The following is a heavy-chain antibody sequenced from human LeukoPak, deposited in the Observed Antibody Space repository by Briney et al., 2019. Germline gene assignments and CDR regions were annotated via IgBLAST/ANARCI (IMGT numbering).Heavy chain of an antibody. J-gene: IGHJ6*03. D-gene: IGHD5-12*01. CDR3: AQGSGYGHSYYYYYPDV. Sequence: GRSLRLSCASSGFTFSSYGMHWVRQAPGKGLEGGAVISYDGSNKLYTDAVEGRFTIPRDNSKNTLYVQVNSQRAEDTAVYYCAQGSGYGHSYYYYYPDVWGKGATVTISS. CDR2: ISYDGSNK. CDR1: GFTFSSYG. V-gene: IGHV3-30*18.